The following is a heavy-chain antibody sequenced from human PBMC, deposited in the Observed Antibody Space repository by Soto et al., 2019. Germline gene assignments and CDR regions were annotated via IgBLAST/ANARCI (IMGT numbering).Heavy chain of an antibody. Sequence: SETLSLTCTVSGGSISSSSYYWGWIRQPPGKGLEWIGSIYYSGSTYYNPSLKSRVTISVDTSKNQFSLKLSSVTAADTAVYYCARHALLEGELLINWFDPWGQGTLVTVSS. CDR3: ARHALLEGELLINWFDP. J-gene: IGHJ5*02. D-gene: IGHD1-26*01. CDR1: GGSISSSSYY. V-gene: IGHV4-39*01. CDR2: IYYSGST.